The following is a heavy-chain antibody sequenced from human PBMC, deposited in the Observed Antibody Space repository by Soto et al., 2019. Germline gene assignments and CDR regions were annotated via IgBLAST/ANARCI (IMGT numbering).Heavy chain of an antibody. J-gene: IGHJ6*03. CDR1: GFTFSNAW. Sequence: EVQLVESGGGLVKPGGSLRLSCAASGFTFSNAWMSWVRQAPGKGLEWVGRIKSKTDGGTTDYAAPVKGRFTISRDDSKNTLYLQMNSLKTEDTAVYYCTTRITMVRGAMPYYYYMDVWGKGTTVTVSS. V-gene: IGHV3-15*01. CDR3: TTRITMVRGAMPYYYYMDV. CDR2: IKSKTDGGTT. D-gene: IGHD3-10*01.